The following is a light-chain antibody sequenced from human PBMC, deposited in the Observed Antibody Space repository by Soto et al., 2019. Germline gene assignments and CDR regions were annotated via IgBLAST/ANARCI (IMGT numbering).Light chain of an antibody. CDR2: DVS. J-gene: IGLJ3*02. V-gene: IGLV2-11*01. CDR1: RSDVGGYKY. Sequence: QSALTQPRSVSASPGQSVTLSCTGTRSDVGGYKYVAWYQQNPGTVPKLMIYDVSKRPSGVPDRFSGSKSGNTASLTISGLQAEDEADYYCGSYAGTYTWVFGGGTQLTVL. CDR3: GSYAGTYTWV.